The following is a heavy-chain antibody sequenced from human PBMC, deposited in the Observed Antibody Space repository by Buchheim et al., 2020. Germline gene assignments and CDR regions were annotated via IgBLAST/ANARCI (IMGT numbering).Heavy chain of an antibody. J-gene: IGHJ6*02. CDR1: GFTFSTYD. D-gene: IGHD1-14*01. CDR3: ARNRYYGMDV. CDR2: ISSSSTTI. V-gene: IGHV3-48*01. Sequence: EVQLVESGAGVVQPGGSLRLSCAASGFTFSTYDMSWVRQAPGKGLEWVSYISSSSTTIYYADSVKGRFTISRDNAKNSLYLQMNSLRAEDTAVYYCARNRYYGMDVWGQGTT.